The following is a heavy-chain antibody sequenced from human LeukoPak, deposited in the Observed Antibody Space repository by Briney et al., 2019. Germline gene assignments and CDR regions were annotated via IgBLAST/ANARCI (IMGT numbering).Heavy chain of an antibody. V-gene: IGHV1-8*01. CDR2: MNPNSGNT. CDR1: GYTFTRYD. D-gene: IGHD3-9*01. J-gene: IGHJ6*03. Sequence: GASVKVSCKASGYTFTRYDINWVRQATGQGLEWMGWMNPNSGNTGYAQKFQGRVTMTRNTSISTAYMELSSLRSEDTAVYYCARPSSTGYYRPRYYYYMDVWGKGTTVTVSS. CDR3: ARPSSTGYYRPRYYYYMDV.